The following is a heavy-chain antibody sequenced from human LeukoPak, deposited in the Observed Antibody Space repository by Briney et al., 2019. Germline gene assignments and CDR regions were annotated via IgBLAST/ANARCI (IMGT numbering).Heavy chain of an antibody. Sequence: ASVKVSCKASGYTFTSYYMHWVRQAPGQRLEWMGWINAGNGNTKYSQKFQGRVTITRDTSASTAYMELSSLRSEDTAVYYCARDFFITSSYYYGSGSYKIDYWGQGTLVTVSS. CDR1: GYTFTSYY. D-gene: IGHD3-10*01. CDR3: ARDFFITSSYYYGSGSYKIDY. J-gene: IGHJ4*02. CDR2: INAGNGNT. V-gene: IGHV1-3*01.